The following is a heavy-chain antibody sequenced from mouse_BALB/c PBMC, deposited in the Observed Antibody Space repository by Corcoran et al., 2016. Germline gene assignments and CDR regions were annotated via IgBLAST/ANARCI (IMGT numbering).Heavy chain of an antibody. CDR1: GYSITSGYY. CDR2: ISYDGSN. V-gene: IGHV3-6*02. J-gene: IGHJ2*01. Sequence: DVQLQESGPGIVKTSQFLSLTCSVTGYSITSGYYWNWIRQFPGNKLEWMGYISYDGSNNYNPSLKNRISITRDTSKNQFFLKLNSVTTEDTATYYCATLLNPFDYWGQGTTLTVSS. CDR3: ATLLNPFDY. D-gene: IGHD2-10*01.